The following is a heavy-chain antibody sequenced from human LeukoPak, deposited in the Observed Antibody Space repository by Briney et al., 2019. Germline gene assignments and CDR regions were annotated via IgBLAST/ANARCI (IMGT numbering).Heavy chain of an antibody. D-gene: IGHD5-18*01. V-gene: IGHV3-53*01. CDR2: LYIGGNT. J-gene: IGHJ4*02. Sequence: GGSLRLSCAASGLTVNNNYMNWARQAPGKGLEWVSALYIGGNTYYADSVRGRFTISRDNSKNTLYLQMNSLRAEDTAIYYCMTAAGYNFGQYWGQGTLVTVSS. CDR1: GLTVNNNY. CDR3: MTAAGYNFGQY.